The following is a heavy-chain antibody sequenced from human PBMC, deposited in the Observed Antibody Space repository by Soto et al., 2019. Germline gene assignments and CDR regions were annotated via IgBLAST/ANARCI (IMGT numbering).Heavy chain of an antibody. V-gene: IGHV1-3*01. J-gene: IGHJ6*03. CDR3: ARDRKRYSSGIDYYYYMDV. CDR1: GYTFTSYA. D-gene: IGHD6-19*01. Sequence: ASVKVSCKASGYTFTSYAMHWVRQAPGQRLEWMGWINAGNGNTKYSQKFQGRVTITRDTSASTAYMELSSLRSEDTAVYYCARDRKRYSSGIDYYYYMDVWGKGTTVTVSS. CDR2: INAGNGNT.